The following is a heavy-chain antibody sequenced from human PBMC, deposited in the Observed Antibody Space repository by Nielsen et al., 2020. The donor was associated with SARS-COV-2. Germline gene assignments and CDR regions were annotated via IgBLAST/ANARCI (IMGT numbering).Heavy chain of an antibody. V-gene: IGHV3-9*01. J-gene: IGHJ4*02. CDR1: GFTFDDYA. CDR3: ATLDTAMVPTVY. D-gene: IGHD5-18*01. Sequence: SLKISCAASGFTFDDYAMHWVRQAPGKGLEWVSGISWNSGSIGYADSVKCRFTISRDNAKNSLYLQMNSLRAEDTALYYCATLDTAMVPTVYWGQGTLVTVSS. CDR2: ISWNSGSI.